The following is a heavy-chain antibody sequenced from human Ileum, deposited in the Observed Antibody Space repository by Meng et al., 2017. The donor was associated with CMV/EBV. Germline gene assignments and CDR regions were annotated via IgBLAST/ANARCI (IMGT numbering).Heavy chain of an antibody. J-gene: IGHJ6*02. CDR2: IQFDRSGI. V-gene: IGHV3-30*02. CDR3: ARETSSLRLHGMGV. CDR1: GFTFSTSG. D-gene: IGHD6-6*01. Sequence: GGSLCLSCATSGFTFSTSGMHWVRQAPGKGLEWVAFIQFDRSGIHYIDSVKGRFTVSRENSKNMLYLQMDSLRTEDTAVYYCARETSSLRLHGMGVWGPGTTVT.